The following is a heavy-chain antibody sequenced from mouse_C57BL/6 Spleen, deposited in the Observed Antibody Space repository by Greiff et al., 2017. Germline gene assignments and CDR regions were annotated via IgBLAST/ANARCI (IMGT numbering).Heavy chain of an antibody. CDR1: GFTFSDYG. Sequence: EVQLVESGGGLVKPGGSLKLSCEASGFTFSDYGMQWVRQAPEKGLEWIAYISSGSSTIYYADTVKGRFTISTDNATNTLFLQMTSLRSEDTAMYYCARYYWDGFAYWGQGTLVTVSA. D-gene: IGHD4-1*01. CDR3: ARYYWDGFAY. V-gene: IGHV5-17*01. J-gene: IGHJ3*01. CDR2: ISSGSSTI.